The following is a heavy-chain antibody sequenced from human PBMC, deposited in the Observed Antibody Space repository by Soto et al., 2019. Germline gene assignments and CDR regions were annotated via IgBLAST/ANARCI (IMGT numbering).Heavy chain of an antibody. Sequence: PSETLSLTCAVSGGSISSGGYSWSWIRQPPGKGLEWIGYMYHSGSTYYNPSLKSRVTISIDRSKNQFSLKLSSVTAADTAVYYCARVPVRWGQGTLVTVSS. CDR3: ARVPVR. V-gene: IGHV4-30-2*01. CDR2: MYHSGST. J-gene: IGHJ4*02. D-gene: IGHD2-2*01. CDR1: GGSISSGGYS.